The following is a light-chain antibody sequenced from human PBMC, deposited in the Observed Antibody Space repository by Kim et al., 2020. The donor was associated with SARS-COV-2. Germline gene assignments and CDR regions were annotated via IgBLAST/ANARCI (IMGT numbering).Light chain of an antibody. CDR2: EVS. CDR3: SSYAGSNNV. Sequence: PGQSGTISCTGTSGDVGGYNFVSWYQQHPGKAPKLMIYEVSKRPSGVPDRFSGSKSGNTASLTVSGLQAEDEADYYCSSYAGSNNVFGTGTKVTVL. J-gene: IGLJ1*01. V-gene: IGLV2-8*01. CDR1: SGDVGGYNF.